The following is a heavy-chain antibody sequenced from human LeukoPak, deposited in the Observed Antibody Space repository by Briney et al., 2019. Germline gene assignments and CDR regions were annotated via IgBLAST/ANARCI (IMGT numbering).Heavy chain of an antibody. V-gene: IGHV3-23*01. Sequence: GGSLRLSCAASGFTFSTYAMSWVRQAPGKGLERVSTIIGSGDSTYYADSVKGRFTISRDNSKNTLYLQVNSLRAEDTAFYYCAKHLSSSSRYYYDSWGQGTLVTVSS. CDR3: AKHLSSSSRYYYDS. CDR1: GFTFSTYA. CDR2: IIGSGDST. D-gene: IGHD6-13*01. J-gene: IGHJ4*02.